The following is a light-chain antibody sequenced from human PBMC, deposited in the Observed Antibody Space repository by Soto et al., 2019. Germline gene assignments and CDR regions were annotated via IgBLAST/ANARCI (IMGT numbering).Light chain of an antibody. CDR3: QQYGSSGT. CDR1: QGISSY. V-gene: IGKV1-9*01. CDR2: AAS. Sequence: IQLTQSPSSLSASVGDRVTFTCRASQGISSYLAWYQQKPGKAPKLLIYAASSLRSGVTSRFSGNGSGTDFTLTISSLQPEDFAVYYRQQYGSSGTFGQGTKVDIK. J-gene: IGKJ1*01.